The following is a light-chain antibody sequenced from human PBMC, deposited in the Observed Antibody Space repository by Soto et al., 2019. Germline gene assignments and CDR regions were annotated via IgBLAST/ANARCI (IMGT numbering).Light chain of an antibody. CDR3: LQVSSFPRT. J-gene: IGKJ1*01. Sequence: IRMTQSPSSFSASTGDRVTITCRASQGIGDRVAWFHQKPGKAPQFLIQAASNLQSGVPSRFSGSGSGTEFILSINSLQPEDIATYYCLQVSSFPRTFGQVTKVDIK. V-gene: IGKV1-12*01. CDR2: AAS. CDR1: QGIGDR.